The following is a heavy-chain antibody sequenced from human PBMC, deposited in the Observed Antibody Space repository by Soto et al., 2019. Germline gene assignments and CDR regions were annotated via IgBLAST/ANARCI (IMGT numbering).Heavy chain of an antibody. CDR3: ARDLGGWTDY. V-gene: IGHV1-3*01. Sequence: QVQVVQSGAEVKKPGASVKVSCKASGYTFTNYAMQWVRQAPGQRPEWMGWINAGNGNTKYSQKFQGRVTITRDTSASTAYMELSSLRSEDTAVYYCARDLGGWTDYWGQGTLVNVSS. J-gene: IGHJ4*02. CDR1: GYTFTNYA. D-gene: IGHD6-19*01. CDR2: INAGNGNT.